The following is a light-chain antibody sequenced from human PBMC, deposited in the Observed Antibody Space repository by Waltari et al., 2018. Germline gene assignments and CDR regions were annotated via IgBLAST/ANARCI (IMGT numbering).Light chain of an antibody. V-gene: IGKV3-20*01. CDR3: QQYASPPIT. CDR2: GAS. CDR1: QNVGKNY. J-gene: IGKJ5*01. Sequence: EILLTQSPGTLSLSPWERATLSCRASQNVGKNYLGWYQQRPGQPPRLLIFGASNRATGIPDRFSGSGSGTDFTLTISRLESEDFAVYFCQQYASPPITFGQGTRLE.